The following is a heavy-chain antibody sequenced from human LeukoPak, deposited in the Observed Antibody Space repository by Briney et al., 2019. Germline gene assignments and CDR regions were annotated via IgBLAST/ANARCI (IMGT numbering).Heavy chain of an antibody. D-gene: IGHD2-15*01. CDR3: AREPTGYCSGGRCGDWYYYYMDV. J-gene: IGHJ6*03. V-gene: IGHV3-7*01. CDR2: IKQDGSAK. Sequence: PGGSLRLSCAAPGFTFSRYWMSWVRQAPGKGLEWVANIKQDGSAKYYVDSVKGRFTISRDNAKNSLYLQMNSLRAEDTAVYYCAREPTGYCSGGRCGDWYYYYMDVWGKGTTVTVSS. CDR1: GFTFSRYW.